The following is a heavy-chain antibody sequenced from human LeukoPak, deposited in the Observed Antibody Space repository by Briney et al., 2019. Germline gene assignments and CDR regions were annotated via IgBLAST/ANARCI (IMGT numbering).Heavy chain of an antibody. CDR3: AKDLRVGSGWSDASDI. V-gene: IGHV1-2*02. CDR2: INPNNGGT. D-gene: IGHD6-19*01. Sequence: GASVKVSCKASGYTFTDYYMHWVRQAPGQGLEWMGWINPNNGGTNYAQKFQGRVTMTRDTSISTGYMGLSRLRSDDTAVYYCAKDLRVGSGWSDASDIWGQGTMVTVTS. CDR1: GYTFTDYY. J-gene: IGHJ3*02.